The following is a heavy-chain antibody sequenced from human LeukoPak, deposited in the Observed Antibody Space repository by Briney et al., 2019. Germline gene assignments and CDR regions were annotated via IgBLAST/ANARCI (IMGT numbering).Heavy chain of an antibody. D-gene: IGHD6-13*01. CDR2: ISSSSSYI. V-gene: IGHV3-21*01. J-gene: IGHJ4*02. CDR3: ARGHGYSSSWDFYFDY. Sequence: GGSLRLSCAASGFTFSSYSMNWVRQAPGKGLEWVSSISSSSSYIYYADSVKGRFTISRDNAKNSLYLQMNSLRAEDTAVCYCARGHGYSSSWDFYFDYWGQGTLVTVSS. CDR1: GFTFSSYS.